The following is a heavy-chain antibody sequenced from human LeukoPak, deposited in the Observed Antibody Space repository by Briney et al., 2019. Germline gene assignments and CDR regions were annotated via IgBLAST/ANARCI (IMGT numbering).Heavy chain of an antibody. J-gene: IGHJ4*02. D-gene: IGHD5-12*01. CDR3: AREKIGSGYDQDLDY. CDR2: IYHSGST. CDR1: GYSISSGYY. Sequence: PSETLSLTCTVSGYSISSGYYWGWIRQPPGKGLEWIGSIYHSGSTYYNPSLKSRVTISVDTSKNQFSLKLSSVTAADTAVYYCAREKIGSGYDQDLDYWGQGTLVTVSS. V-gene: IGHV4-38-2*02.